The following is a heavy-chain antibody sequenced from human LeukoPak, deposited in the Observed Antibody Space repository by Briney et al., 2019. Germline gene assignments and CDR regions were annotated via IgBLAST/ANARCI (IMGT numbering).Heavy chain of an antibody. V-gene: IGHV4-59*01. CDR2: MYNSGST. D-gene: IGHD4-17*01. CDR3: ARGIESYGDYGY. J-gene: IGHJ4*02. CDR1: GGSISCSY. Sequence: SETLSLTCTVSGGSISCSYWSWIRQPPGKGLECIAYMYNSGSTNYNPSLKSRVTISIDTSKNQFSLKLSSLTAADTAIYYCARGIESYGDYGYWGQGILVTVSS.